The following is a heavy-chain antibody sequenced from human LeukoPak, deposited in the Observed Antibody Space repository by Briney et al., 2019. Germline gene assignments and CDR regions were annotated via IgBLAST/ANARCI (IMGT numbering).Heavy chain of an antibody. V-gene: IGHV4-39*01. J-gene: IGHJ4*02. CDR3: ARQSGYSYGSGD. CDR2: IYYSGST. Sequence: SETLSLTCTVSGGSISSSSYYWGWIRQPPGKGLEWIGSIYYSGSTYYNPSLKSRVTISVDTSKNQFSLKLSSVTAADTAVYYCARQSGYSYGSGDWGQGTPVTVSS. D-gene: IGHD5-18*01. CDR1: GGSISSSSYY.